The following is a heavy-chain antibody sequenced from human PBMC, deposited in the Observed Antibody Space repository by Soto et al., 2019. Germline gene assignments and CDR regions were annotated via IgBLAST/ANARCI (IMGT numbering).Heavy chain of an antibody. Sequence: EVQVLESGGGLVQPGGSLRLSCAASGFTFSKYAMSWARQAPGKGLEWVSGISGSGSSTYYTDSVRGRFTISRDNSKNTLYLQMNSLRAEDTAVYYCAKDQKLWPYYFDYWGQGALVTVSS. CDR3: AKDQKLWPYYFDY. D-gene: IGHD3-10*01. CDR2: ISGSGSST. V-gene: IGHV3-23*01. J-gene: IGHJ4*02. CDR1: GFTFSKYA.